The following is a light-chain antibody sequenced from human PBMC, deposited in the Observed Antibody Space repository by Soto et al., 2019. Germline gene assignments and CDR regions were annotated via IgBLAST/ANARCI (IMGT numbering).Light chain of an antibody. V-gene: IGKV3-20*01. CDR3: QQYGSSPPYT. Sequence: EIVLTQSPGTLSLSPGERATLSCRASQSVSSNYLAWYQQKPGQAPRLLIYGASSRATGIPDRFSGSGSGTDFTLTISRLEPEDFAVYYCQQYGSSPPYTFGLGTKLEIK. CDR1: QSVSSNY. CDR2: GAS. J-gene: IGKJ2*01.